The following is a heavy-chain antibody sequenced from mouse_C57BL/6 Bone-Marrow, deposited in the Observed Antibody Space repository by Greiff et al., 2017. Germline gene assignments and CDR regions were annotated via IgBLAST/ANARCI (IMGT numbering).Heavy chain of an antibody. Sequence: VQLQQPGAELVKPGASVKLSCKASGYTFTSYWMHWVKQGPGQGLEWIGMIHPNSGSTNYNEKLKSKATLTVAKSSSTAYMQLSSLTSEDSAVYYCARFDQSAYWGQGTLVTVSA. CDR2: IHPNSGST. J-gene: IGHJ3*01. CDR1: GYTFTSYW. V-gene: IGHV1-64*01. CDR3: ARFDQSAY.